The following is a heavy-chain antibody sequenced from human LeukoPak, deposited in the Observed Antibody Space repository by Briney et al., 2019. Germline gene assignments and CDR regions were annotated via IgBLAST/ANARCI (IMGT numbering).Heavy chain of an antibody. CDR1: GFTFSSYG. V-gene: IGHV3-30*18. Sequence: PGRSLRLSCAASGFTFSSYGMHWVRQAPGKGLEWVAVISYDGSNKYYADSVKGRFTISRDNSKNTLYLQMNSLRAEDTAVYYCAKDVSSGWTPEYFHHWGQGTLVTVSS. J-gene: IGHJ1*01. CDR2: ISYDGSNK. D-gene: IGHD6-19*01. CDR3: AKDVSSGWTPEYFHH.